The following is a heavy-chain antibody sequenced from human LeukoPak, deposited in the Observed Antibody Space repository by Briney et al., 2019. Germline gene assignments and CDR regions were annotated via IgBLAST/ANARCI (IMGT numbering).Heavy chain of an antibody. CDR3: RTWKQGYCSGYSCYNAFHI. D-gene: IGHD2-15*01. J-gene: IGHJ3*02. CDR2: MNHDGSEK. V-gene: IGHV3-7*01. CDR1: GFTFSSYE. Sequence: QTGGSLRLSCAASGFTFSSYEMNWVRQAPGKGLEWVATMNHDGSEKYHVDSVKGRFTISRDNAKKSLYLQMNNLRAEDTAVYYCRTWKQGYCSGYSCYNAFHIWGQGTMVTVSS.